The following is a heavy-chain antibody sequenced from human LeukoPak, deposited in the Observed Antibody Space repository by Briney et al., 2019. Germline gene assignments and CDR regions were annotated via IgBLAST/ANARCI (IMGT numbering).Heavy chain of an antibody. D-gene: IGHD1-26*01. CDR1: GYTFTSYD. V-gene: IGHV1-8*01. CDR2: MNPNSGNT. CDR3: ARAAVQDGSHYEVQH. J-gene: IGHJ1*01. Sequence: GASVKVSCKASGYTFTSYDINWVRQATGQGLEWMGWMNPNSGNTGYAQKFQGRVTMTRNTSISTAYMELSSLRSEDTAVYYCARAAVQDGSHYEVQHWGQGTLVTVSS.